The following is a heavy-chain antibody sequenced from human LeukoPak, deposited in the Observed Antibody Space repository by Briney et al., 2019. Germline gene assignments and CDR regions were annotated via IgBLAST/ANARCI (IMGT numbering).Heavy chain of an antibody. V-gene: IGHV3-23*01. CDR2: ISGSGGTT. D-gene: IGHD3-16*01. J-gene: IGHJ5*02. CDR1: GFTFNSHA. CDR3: AREVIYGGNWFDP. Sequence: GGSLRLSCAASGFTFNSHAMNWVRQAPGKGLEWVSTISGSGGTTYYADSVKGRFTISRDNSKNTLYLQMNSLRAEDTAVYYCAREVIYGGNWFDPWGQGTLVTVSS.